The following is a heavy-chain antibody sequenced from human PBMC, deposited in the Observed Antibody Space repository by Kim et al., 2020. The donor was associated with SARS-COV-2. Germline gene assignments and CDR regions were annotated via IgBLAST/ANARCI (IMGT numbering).Heavy chain of an antibody. J-gene: IGHJ4*02. CDR2: IYYSGST. Sequence: SETLSLTCTVSGGSISSGGYYWSWIPQHPGQGLEWIGYIYYSGSTYSNSSLKSQATISGDTSKNHFSLKLSAVTAADTAVYYWATTLPGGAAGDFDYWGQGTLVTVSS. CDR1: GGSISSGGYY. CDR3: ATTLPGGAAGDFDY. V-gene: IGHV4-31*01. D-gene: IGHD6-13*01.